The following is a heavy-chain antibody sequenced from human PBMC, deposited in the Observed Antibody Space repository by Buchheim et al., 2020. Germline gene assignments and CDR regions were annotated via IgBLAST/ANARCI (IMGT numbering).Heavy chain of an antibody. V-gene: IGHV1-2*02. CDR2: IKPDTGVT. Sequence: QVQLVQSGPDIKKPGALMKVSCKASGFIFTDHYLHWIRQAPGQGLEWVGWIKPDTGVTNYALKFQGRVTLATDTSISTLYIELNRLTSDDTAIYYCARDFDWGPDYWGQGTL. CDR1: GFIFTDHY. CDR3: ARDFDWGPDY. D-gene: IGHD3-9*01. J-gene: IGHJ4*02.